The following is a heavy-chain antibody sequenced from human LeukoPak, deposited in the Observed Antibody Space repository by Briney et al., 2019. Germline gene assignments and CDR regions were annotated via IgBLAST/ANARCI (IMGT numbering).Heavy chain of an antibody. J-gene: IGHJ4*02. D-gene: IGHD1-26*01. V-gene: IGHV3-9*01. CDR2: ISWDGNKV. Sequence: PGGSLRLSCVVSGFSFDDYAMHWVRQGPGKALEGVSVISWDGNKVAYADSVKGRFTISRDNAKNSLYLQMTSLRPEDTAFYYCAKDRPVATTLHHFDHWGLGTLVTVSS. CDR1: GFSFDDYA. CDR3: AKDRPVATTLHHFDH.